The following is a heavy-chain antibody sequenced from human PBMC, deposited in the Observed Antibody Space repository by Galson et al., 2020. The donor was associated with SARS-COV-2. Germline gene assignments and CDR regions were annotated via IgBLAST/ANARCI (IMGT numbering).Heavy chain of an antibody. D-gene: IGHD6-13*01. CDR3: AKRHAGIAAAGTNYYYYYGMDV. Sequence: GESLKISCAASGFTFSSYGMHWVRQAPGKGLEWVAVISYDGSNKYYADSVKGRFTISRDNSKNTLYLQMNSLRAEDTAVYYCAKRHAGIAAAGTNYYYYYGMDVWGQGTTVTVSS. CDR2: ISYDGSNK. J-gene: IGHJ6*02. V-gene: IGHV3-30*18. CDR1: GFTFSSYG.